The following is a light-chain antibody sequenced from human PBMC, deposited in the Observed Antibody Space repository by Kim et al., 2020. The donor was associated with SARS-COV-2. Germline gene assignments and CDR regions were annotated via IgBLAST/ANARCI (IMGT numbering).Light chain of an antibody. CDR2: YDS. CDR3: QVWDTSSDHPG. J-gene: IGLJ3*02. Sequence: SYELTQPPSVSVAPGKTARITCGGNNIGSESVHWYQQKPGQAPVLVIYYDSDRPSGIPERFSGSNSGNTATLTISRVEAGDEADYYCQVWDTSSDHPGFGGGTKLTVL. CDR1: NIGSES. V-gene: IGLV3-21*04.